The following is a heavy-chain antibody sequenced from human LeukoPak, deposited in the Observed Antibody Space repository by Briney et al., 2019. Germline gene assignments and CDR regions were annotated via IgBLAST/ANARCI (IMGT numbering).Heavy chain of an antibody. J-gene: IGHJ4*02. CDR1: GFTFSSYW. D-gene: IGHD1-26*01. Sequence: GGSLRLSCAASGFTFSSYWMSWVRQAPGKGLEWVANIKQDGSEKYYVDSVKGRFTISRDNAKNSLYLQMNSLRAEDTAVYYCARASGSYAYYFGYWGQGTLVTVS. CDR3: ARASGSYAYYFGY. V-gene: IGHV3-7*01. CDR2: IKQDGSEK.